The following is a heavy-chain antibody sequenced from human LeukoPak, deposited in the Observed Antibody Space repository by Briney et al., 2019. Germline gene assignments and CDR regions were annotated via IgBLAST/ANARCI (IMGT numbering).Heavy chain of an antibody. Sequence: SETLSLTCTVSGGSVSSGSYYWSWIRQPPGKGLEWIGYIYYSGSTNYNPSLKSRVTISVDTSKNQFSLKLSSVTAADTAVYYCAREKVFDLLEGTESGVDVWGQGTTVTVSS. J-gene: IGHJ6*02. D-gene: IGHD1-1*01. CDR1: GGSVSSGSYY. CDR3: AREKVFDLLEGTESGVDV. CDR2: IYYSGST. V-gene: IGHV4-61*01.